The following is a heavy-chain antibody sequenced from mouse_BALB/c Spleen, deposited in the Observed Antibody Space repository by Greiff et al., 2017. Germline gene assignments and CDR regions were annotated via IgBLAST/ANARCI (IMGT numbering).Heavy chain of an antibody. D-gene: IGHD2-1*01. CDR1: GFNIKDYY. J-gene: IGHJ3*01. V-gene: IGHV14-1*02. CDR3: ARGAYGNYSAWFAY. Sequence: VQLKQSGAELVRPGALVKLSCKASGFNIKDYYMHWVKQRPEQGLEWIGWIDPENGNTIYDPKFQGKASITADTSSNTAYLQLSSLTSEDTAVYYCARGAYGNYSAWFAYWGQGTLVTVSA. CDR2: IDPENGNT.